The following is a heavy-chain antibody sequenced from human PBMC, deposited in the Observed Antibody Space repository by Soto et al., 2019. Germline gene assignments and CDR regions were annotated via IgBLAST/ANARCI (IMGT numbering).Heavy chain of an antibody. J-gene: IGHJ5*02. CDR3: ARDRDIVLVPAATWFDP. CDR1: GGTFSSYA. D-gene: IGHD2-2*01. Sequence: QVQLVQSGAEVKKPGSSVKVSCKASGGTFSSYAISWVRQAPGQGLEWMGGIIPIFGTANYAQKFQGRVTITADESTRTAYMELSSLRSEDTAVYYCARDRDIVLVPAATWFDPWGQGTLVTVSS. V-gene: IGHV1-69*12. CDR2: IIPIFGTA.